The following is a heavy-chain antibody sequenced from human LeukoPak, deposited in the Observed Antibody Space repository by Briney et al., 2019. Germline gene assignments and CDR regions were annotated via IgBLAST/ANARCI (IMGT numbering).Heavy chain of an antibody. V-gene: IGHV1-8*02. CDR1: GYTFTSYY. Sequence: ASVKVSCKASGYTFTSYYMHWVRQATGQGLEWMGWMNPNSGNTVYAQKFQGRVTMTKSTSISTAYMELSSLRSEDTAVYYCAGGGVLGTAIRAFDVWGQGTMVTVSS. CDR2: MNPNSGNT. D-gene: IGHD2-21*02. J-gene: IGHJ3*01. CDR3: AGGGVLGTAIRAFDV.